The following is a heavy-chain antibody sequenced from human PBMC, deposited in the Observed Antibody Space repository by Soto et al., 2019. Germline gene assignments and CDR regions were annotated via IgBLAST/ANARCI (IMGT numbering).Heavy chain of an antibody. CDR2: ISYDGSNK. CDR1: GFTFSSYG. V-gene: IGHV3-30*18. D-gene: IGHD3-22*01. J-gene: IGHJ6*02. CDR3: AKSRRDYYDSSEYYYYGMDV. Sequence: PGGSLRLSCAASGFTFSSYGMHWVRQAPGKGLEWVAVISYDGSNKYYADSVKGRFTISRDNSKNTLYLQMNSLRAEDTAVYYCAKSRRDYYDSSEYYYYGMDVWGQGTTVTVSS.